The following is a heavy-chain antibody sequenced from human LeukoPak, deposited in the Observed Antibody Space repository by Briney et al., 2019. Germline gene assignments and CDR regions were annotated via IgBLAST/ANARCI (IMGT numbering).Heavy chain of an antibody. CDR1: GGSFSGYY. Sequence: SETLSLTCAVYGGSFSGYYWSWIRQPPGKELEWIGEINHSGSTNYNPSLKSRVTISVDTSKNQFSLKLSSVTAADTAVYYCARGAWFDPWGQGTLVTVSS. CDR2: INHSGST. J-gene: IGHJ5*02. V-gene: IGHV4-34*01. CDR3: ARGAWFDP.